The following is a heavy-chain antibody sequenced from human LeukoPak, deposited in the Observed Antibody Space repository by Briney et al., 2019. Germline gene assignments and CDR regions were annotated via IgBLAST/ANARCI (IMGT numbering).Heavy chain of an antibody. CDR1: GYRFTTSW. CDR2: IYPGDSDA. D-gene: IGHD2-8*02. CDR3: ASGTVKYYFDY. V-gene: IGHV5-51*01. J-gene: IGHJ4*02. Sequence: GESPKISCKTSGYRFTTSWIGWVCQMPGTGLEWMGIIYPGDSDARYSPSFQGQVTFSVDKSITTAYLQWSSLKASDTAIYYCASGTVKYYFDYWGQGTLVTVSS.